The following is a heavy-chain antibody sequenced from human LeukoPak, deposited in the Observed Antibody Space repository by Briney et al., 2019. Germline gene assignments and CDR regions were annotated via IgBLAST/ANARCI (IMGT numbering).Heavy chain of an antibody. CDR1: GFIFDTHT. CDR2: ISGSGDST. D-gene: IGHD1-14*01. Sequence: GGSPRLSRTASGFIFDTHTLTWVRQAPGKGLEWVASISGSGDSTNYGDSVKGRFTIPRDNFKRTVHLEMSNLRADDTAMYYCVRRAAVRGMDFWGLGTTVIVSS. J-gene: IGHJ6*02. CDR3: VRRAAVRGMDF. V-gene: IGHV3-23*01.